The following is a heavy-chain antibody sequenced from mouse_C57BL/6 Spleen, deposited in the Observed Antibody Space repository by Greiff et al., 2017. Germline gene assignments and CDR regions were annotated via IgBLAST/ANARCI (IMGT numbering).Heavy chain of an antibody. J-gene: IGHJ3*01. CDR1: GYSITSGYY. Sequence: EVKLMESGPGLVKPSQSLSLTCSVTGYSITSGYYWNWIRQFPGNKLEWMGYISYDGSNNYNPSLKNRISITRDTSKNQFFLKLNSVTTEDTATYYCAGGAGQPRLGAWFAYWGQGTLVTVSA. V-gene: IGHV3-6*01. CDR3: AGGAGQPRLGAWFAY. D-gene: IGHD3-2*02. CDR2: ISYDGSN.